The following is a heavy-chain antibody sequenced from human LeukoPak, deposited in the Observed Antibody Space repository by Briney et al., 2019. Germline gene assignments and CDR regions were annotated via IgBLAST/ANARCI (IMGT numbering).Heavy chain of an antibody. CDR1: GFTFSSYW. CDR3: ARVSYGGKSDY. J-gene: IGHJ4*02. D-gene: IGHD4/OR15-4a*01. V-gene: IGHV3-7*01. Sequence: GGSLRLSCAASGFTFSSYWMSWVRQAPGKGLEGVANIRQDGSEKYYVDSVKGRFTISRDNAKNSLYLQMNSLRAEDTAVYYCARVSYGGKSDYWGQGTLVTVSS. CDR2: IRQDGSEK.